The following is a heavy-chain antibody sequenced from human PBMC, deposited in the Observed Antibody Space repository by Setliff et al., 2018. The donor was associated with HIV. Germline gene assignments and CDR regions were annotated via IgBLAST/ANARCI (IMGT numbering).Heavy chain of an antibody. CDR1: GFTLSDHW. V-gene: IGHV3-74*01. CDR3: VRTNNNYYYDTSDYFAGYYFDS. CDR2: TNNDGSIT. Sequence: GGSLRLSCAASGFTLSDHWMHWVRQVPGKGLVWVSRTNNDGSITNYADFVKGRFTMSRDSAKNPLYLQMNSLRVEDTAVYYRVRTNNNYYYDTSDYFAGYYFDSRGQGTLVTVSS. D-gene: IGHD3-22*01. J-gene: IGHJ4*02.